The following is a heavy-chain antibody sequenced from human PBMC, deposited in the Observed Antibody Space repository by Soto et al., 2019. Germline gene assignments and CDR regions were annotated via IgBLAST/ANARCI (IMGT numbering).Heavy chain of an antibody. V-gene: IGHV4-31*03. Sequence: PSETLSLTCTVSGGSISSGGYYWSWIRQHPGKGLEWIGYIYYSGSTYYNPSLKSRVTISVDTSKNQFSLKLSSVTAADTAVYYCALRGGGDCSGGSCPFDYWGQGTLVTVSS. J-gene: IGHJ4*02. CDR3: ALRGGGDCSGGSCPFDY. CDR1: GGSISSGGYY. D-gene: IGHD2-15*01. CDR2: IYYSGST.